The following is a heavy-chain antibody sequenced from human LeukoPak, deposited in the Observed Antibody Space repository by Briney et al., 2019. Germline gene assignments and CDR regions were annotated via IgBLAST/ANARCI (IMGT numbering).Heavy chain of an antibody. CDR1: GFTFTSYW. D-gene: IGHD3-10*01. CDR3: ARVLSYFGSGSYPAY. J-gene: IGHJ4*02. V-gene: IGHV3-74*01. CDR2: VSPDGRRT. Sequence: GGSLRLSCAASGFTFTSYWMHWVRQVPGKGLVWIAHVSPDGRRTDYADSVKGRFTVSRDNTNHILYLQMNNLTADDTAVYYCARVLSYFGSGSYPAYWGQGTLVTVSS.